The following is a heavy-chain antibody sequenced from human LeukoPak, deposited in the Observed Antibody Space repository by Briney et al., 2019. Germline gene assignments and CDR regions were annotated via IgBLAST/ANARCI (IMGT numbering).Heavy chain of an antibody. CDR2: ITTSSTYI. Sequence: PGGNLRLSCAASGFTFSSYSMSWVRQAPGKRLEWVSSITTSSTYISYADSVKGRFTISRDNAKNSLYLQMNSLRAEDTAVYYCARGKYSSCWFDYWGQGTLVTVSS. D-gene: IGHD6-19*01. CDR1: GFTFSSYS. V-gene: IGHV3-21*01. CDR3: ARGKYSSCWFDY. J-gene: IGHJ4*02.